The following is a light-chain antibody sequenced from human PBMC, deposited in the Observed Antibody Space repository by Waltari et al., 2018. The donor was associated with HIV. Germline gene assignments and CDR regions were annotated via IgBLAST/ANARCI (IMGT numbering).Light chain of an antibody. CDR1: SSDVGGYNY. V-gene: IGLV2-8*01. J-gene: IGLJ2*01. CDR2: EVS. CDR3: SSYAGSNNFVV. Sequence: QSALTQPPSASGSPGQSVTISCTGTSSDVGGYNYVLWYQHHPGKAPKLMIYEVSKRPSGVPDRFSGSKSGNTASLTVSGLQAEDEADYYCSSYAGSNNFVVFGGGTKLTVL.